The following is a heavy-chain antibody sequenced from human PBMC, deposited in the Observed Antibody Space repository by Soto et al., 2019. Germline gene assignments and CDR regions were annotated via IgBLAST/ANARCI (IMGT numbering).Heavy chain of an antibody. CDR3: VKDRGGYGYNIYWYFDL. Sequence: PGGSLRLSCAASGFTFSSSGMGWVRQAPGKGLEWVSGMSGTGGSPNYADSVKGRFSISRDNSKNTLYLLMNSLRAEDAALYYCVKDRGGYGYNIYWYFDLWGRGTLVTVSS. D-gene: IGHD5-18*01. CDR1: GFTFSSSG. CDR2: MSGTGGSP. J-gene: IGHJ2*01. V-gene: IGHV3-23*01.